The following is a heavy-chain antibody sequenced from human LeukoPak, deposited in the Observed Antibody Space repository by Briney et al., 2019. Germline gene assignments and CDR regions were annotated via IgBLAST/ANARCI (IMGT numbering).Heavy chain of an antibody. J-gene: IGHJ6*02. D-gene: IGHD1-1*01. CDR1: GYTFTDYY. Sequence: ASVKVSCKASGYTFTDYYMHWVRQAPGQGLECMGWINPNSGGTNYAQKFQGRVTMTRDTPISTAYMELSSLRSDDTAIYYCARGSIKTTVAPQGLGVWGQGTTVTFSS. CDR2: INPNSGGT. CDR3: ARGSIKTTVAPQGLGV. V-gene: IGHV1-2*02.